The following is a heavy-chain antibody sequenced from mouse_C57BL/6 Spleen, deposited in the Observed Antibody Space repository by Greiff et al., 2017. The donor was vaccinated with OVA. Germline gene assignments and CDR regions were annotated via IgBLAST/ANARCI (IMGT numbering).Heavy chain of an antibody. V-gene: IGHV5-4*01. CDR3: ARKGAYYGSSHWYFDV. CDR1: GFTFSSYA. D-gene: IGHD1-1*01. Sequence: EVQLVESGGGLVKPGGSLKLSYAASGFTFSSYAMSWVRQTPEKRLEWVATISDGGSYTYYPDNVKGRFTISRDNAKNNLYLQMSHLKSEDTAMYYCARKGAYYGSSHWYFDVWGTGTTVTVSS. CDR2: ISDGGSYT. J-gene: IGHJ1*03.